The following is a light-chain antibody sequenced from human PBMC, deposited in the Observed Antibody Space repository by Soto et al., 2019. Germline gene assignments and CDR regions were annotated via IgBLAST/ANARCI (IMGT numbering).Light chain of an antibody. Sequence: QSALTQPASVSGSPGQSITISCTGTSSDVGGYNYVSWYQQHPGKAPKLMIYEVSNRPSGVSNRFSGSKSGNTASLTISGLQVEEEADYYCSSYTSSSPLWVFGGGTNLTVL. CDR3: SSYTSSSPLWV. CDR2: EVS. V-gene: IGLV2-14*01. CDR1: SSDVGGYNY. J-gene: IGLJ3*02.